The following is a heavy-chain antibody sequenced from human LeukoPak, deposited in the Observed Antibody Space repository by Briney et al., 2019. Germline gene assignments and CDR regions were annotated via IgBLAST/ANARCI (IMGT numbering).Heavy chain of an antibody. CDR1: GGSFSGYY. CDR3: ARRVRGYSYGSGTQYYFDY. CDR2: INHSGST. Sequence: SETLSLTCAGYGGSFSGYYWSWIRQPPGKGLEWIGEINHSGSTNYNPSLKSRVTVSVDTSKNKLSLKLSSVTAADTAVYYCARRVRGYSYGSGTQYYFDYWGEGTLVTVSS. J-gene: IGHJ4*02. V-gene: IGHV4-34*01. D-gene: IGHD3-10*01.